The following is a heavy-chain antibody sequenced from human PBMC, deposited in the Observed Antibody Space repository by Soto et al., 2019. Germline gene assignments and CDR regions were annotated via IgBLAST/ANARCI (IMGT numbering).Heavy chain of an antibody. CDR1: GGTFSSYA. J-gene: IGHJ5*02. CDR2: IIPIFGTA. CDR3: ASSDYYDSSGYQGDWFDP. V-gene: IGHV1-69*01. Sequence: QVQLVQSGAEVKKPGSSVKVSCKASGGTFSSYAISWVRQAPGQGLEWMGGIIPIFGTANYAQEFQGRVTITADESTSTAYMELSSLRSEDTAVYYCASSDYYDSSGYQGDWFDPWGQGTLVTVSS. D-gene: IGHD3-22*01.